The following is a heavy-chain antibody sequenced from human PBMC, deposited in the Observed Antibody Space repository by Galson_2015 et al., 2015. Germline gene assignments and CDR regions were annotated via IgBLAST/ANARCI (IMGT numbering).Heavy chain of an antibody. V-gene: IGHV3-23*01. CDR1: GFTFSNYA. CDR3: ARDSGSSNDYYYYYMEV. Sequence: SLRLSCAASGFTFSNYAMSWVRQAPGKGLEWVSEISESGGSTYYADSVKGRFTISRDNSRNTLYLQMNTLRAEDTALYYCARDSGSSNDYYYYYMEVWGKGTTVTVSS. CDR2: ISESGGST. J-gene: IGHJ6*03. D-gene: IGHD6-6*01.